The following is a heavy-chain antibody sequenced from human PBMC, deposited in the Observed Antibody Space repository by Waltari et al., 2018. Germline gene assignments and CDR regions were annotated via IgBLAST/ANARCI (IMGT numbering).Heavy chain of an antibody. V-gene: IGHV3-30*01. D-gene: IGHD5-18*01. CDR2: ISYDGSNK. Sequence: QVQLVESGGGVVQLGRSLRLTCAASVFTFSRYVLHWVRQAPGKGLEWVAVISYDGSNKYYADSVKGRFTISRDNSKNTLYLQMNSLRAEDTAVYYCARGYSSGYWGQGTLVTVSS. CDR3: ARGYSSGY. J-gene: IGHJ4*02. CDR1: VFTFSRYV.